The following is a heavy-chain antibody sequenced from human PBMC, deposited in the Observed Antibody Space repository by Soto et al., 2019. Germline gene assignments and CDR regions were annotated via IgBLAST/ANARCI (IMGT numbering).Heavy chain of an antibody. D-gene: IGHD3-10*01. CDR1: GGSISSYY. J-gene: IGHJ4*02. V-gene: IGHV4-59*01. CDR3: ARISVIRGINAIDY. CDR2: IYYSGST. Sequence: SETLSLTCTVSGGSISSYYWSWIRQPPGQRLEWIGYIYYSGSTNYNPSLESRVTMSVDTSKNHFSLNLNSVTPADTAVYYCARISVIRGINAIDYWGQGTLVTVSS.